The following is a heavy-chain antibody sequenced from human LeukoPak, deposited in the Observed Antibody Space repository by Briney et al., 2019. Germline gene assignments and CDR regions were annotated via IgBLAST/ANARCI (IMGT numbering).Heavy chain of an antibody. Sequence: SETLSLTCTVSGGSISSSSYYWGWIRQPPGKGLEWIGSIYYSGSTYYNPSLKSRVTISVDTSKNQFSLKLSSVTAADTAVYYCARSRGTGTTYYYYGVDVWGQGTTVTVSS. J-gene: IGHJ6*02. D-gene: IGHD1-7*01. CDR2: IYYSGST. V-gene: IGHV4-39*01. CDR3: ARSRGTGTTYYYYGVDV. CDR1: GGSISSSSYY.